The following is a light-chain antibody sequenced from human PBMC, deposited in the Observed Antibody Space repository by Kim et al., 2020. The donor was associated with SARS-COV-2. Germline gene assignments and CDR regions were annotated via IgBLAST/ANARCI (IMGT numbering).Light chain of an antibody. CDR3: QQYNKRYT. CDR2: GAS. J-gene: IGKJ2*01. CDR1: QTISNN. Sequence: LAVSTGERATLTCRVSQTISNNLAWYKQKPGQAHSFIMYGASTRATDIPARFTGSGSGKEFTLTISSLQSEDFAVYYCQQYNKRYTFGQGTKLEI. V-gene: IGKV3-15*01.